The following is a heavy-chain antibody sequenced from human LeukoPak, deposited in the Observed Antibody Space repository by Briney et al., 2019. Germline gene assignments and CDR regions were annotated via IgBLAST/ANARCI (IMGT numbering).Heavy chain of an antibody. CDR2: ISTTSGFT. Sequence: PGGSLRLSCAASGFIFSDYYMSWIRQAPGKGLEWISYISTTSGFTKYAVSVKGRFIISRDNAKNTLYLQMNSLRVDDTAVYFCARDLSRSPRDYWGQGTLVTVSS. V-gene: IGHV3-11*06. D-gene: IGHD2/OR15-2a*01. J-gene: IGHJ4*02. CDR1: GFIFSDYY. CDR3: ARDLSRSPRDY.